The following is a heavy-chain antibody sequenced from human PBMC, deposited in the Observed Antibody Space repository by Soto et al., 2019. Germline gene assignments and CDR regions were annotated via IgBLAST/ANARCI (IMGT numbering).Heavy chain of an antibody. CDR3: AHSLSAVAGRLYYFDY. CDR2: IYWDDDK. D-gene: IGHD6-19*01. V-gene: IGHV2-5*02. Sequence: QITLKESGPTLVKPTQTLTLTCTFSGFSLSTSGVGVGWIRQPPGKALEWLALIYWDDDKRYSPSLKSRLAITKDTSKNQVVLTMTNMDPVDTATYYCAHSLSAVAGRLYYFDYWGQGTLVTVSS. CDR1: GFSLSTSGVG. J-gene: IGHJ4*02.